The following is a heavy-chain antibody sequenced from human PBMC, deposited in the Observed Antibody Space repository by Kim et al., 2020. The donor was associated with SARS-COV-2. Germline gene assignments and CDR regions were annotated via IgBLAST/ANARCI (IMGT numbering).Heavy chain of an antibody. CDR3: ARGGDIRGRSAY. V-gene: IGHV3-7*01. J-gene: IGHJ4*02. CDR1: GFTFSHYW. D-gene: IGHD2-15*01. Sequence: GGSLRLSCAASGFTFSHYWMTWVRQAPGRGLEWVANIKQDGSENYYVDSVKGRFTISRDNAKNSLYLQMNSLRAEDTAVYYCARGGDIRGRSAYWGQGTLVTVSS. CDR2: IKQDGSEN.